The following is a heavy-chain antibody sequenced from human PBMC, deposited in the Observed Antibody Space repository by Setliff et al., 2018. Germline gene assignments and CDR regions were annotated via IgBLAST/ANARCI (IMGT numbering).Heavy chain of an antibody. J-gene: IGHJ3*02. V-gene: IGHV1-24*01. D-gene: IGHD1-26*01. Sequence: ASVKVSCKVSGYRLIEVSMHWVRQAPGKGLEWMGGFDPEDEETIYAQKFQGRVTMTEDTSTDTAYMELSSLRSEDTAVYYCARRTWELRSDAFDIWGQGTMVTVSS. CDR3: ARRTWELRSDAFDI. CDR2: FDPEDEET. CDR1: GYRLIEVS.